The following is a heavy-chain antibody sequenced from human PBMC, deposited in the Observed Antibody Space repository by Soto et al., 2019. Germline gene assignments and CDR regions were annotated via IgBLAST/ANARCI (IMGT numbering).Heavy chain of an antibody. D-gene: IGHD3-22*01. V-gene: IGHV3-48*03. CDR1: GFPFSSYE. Sequence: GGSLRLSCAASGFPFSSYEMNWVRQAPGKGLEWVSYISSSGSTIYYADSVKGRFTISRDNAKNSLYLQMNSLRAEDTAVYYCARDNYDSSGYYHFDYWGQGTLVTVSS. CDR2: ISSSGSTI. J-gene: IGHJ4*02. CDR3: ARDNYDSSGYYHFDY.